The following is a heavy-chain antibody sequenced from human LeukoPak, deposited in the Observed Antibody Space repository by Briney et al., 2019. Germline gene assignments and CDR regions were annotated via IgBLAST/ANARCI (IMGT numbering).Heavy chain of an antibody. D-gene: IGHD3-22*01. J-gene: IGHJ4*02. CDR3: ASPGGYYDSSGYYWVY. V-gene: IGHV3-30*04. Sequence: GGSLRLSCAASGFTLSSYAMHWVRQAPGKGLEWVAVISYDGSKKYYADSVKGRFTLTRDNSKNTLYLQMNSLRAEDTAVYYCASPGGYYDSSGYYWVYWGQGTLVTVSS. CDR2: ISYDGSKK. CDR1: GFTLSSYA.